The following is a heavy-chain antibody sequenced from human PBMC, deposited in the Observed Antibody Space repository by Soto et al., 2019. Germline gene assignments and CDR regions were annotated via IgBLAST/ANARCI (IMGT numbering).Heavy chain of an antibody. CDR2: INPNSGGT. Sequence: QVQLVQSGAEVKKPGASVKVSCKASGYTFTGYYMHWVRQAPGQGLEWMGWINPNSGGTNYAQKFQGRVTMTRDTSISTAYMELSRLRSDDTAVYYCARISPGPDPNWYFDLWGRGTLVTVSS. V-gene: IGHV1-2*02. CDR1: GYTFTGYY. J-gene: IGHJ2*01. CDR3: ARISPGPDPNWYFDL. D-gene: IGHD3-10*01.